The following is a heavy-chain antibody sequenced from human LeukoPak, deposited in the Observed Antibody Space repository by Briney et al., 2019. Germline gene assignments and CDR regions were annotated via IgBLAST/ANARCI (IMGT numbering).Heavy chain of an antibody. CDR3: AATYQLPPRFDY. J-gene: IGHJ4*02. D-gene: IGHD2-2*01. CDR2: INPNSGGT. Sequence: GASVKVSCKASGYTFTGYYMHWVRQAPGQGLEWMGWINPNSGGTNYAQRFQGRVTMTRDTSISTAYMELSRLRSDDAAVYYCAATYQLPPRFDYWGQGTLVTVSS. CDR1: GYTFTGYY. V-gene: IGHV1-2*02.